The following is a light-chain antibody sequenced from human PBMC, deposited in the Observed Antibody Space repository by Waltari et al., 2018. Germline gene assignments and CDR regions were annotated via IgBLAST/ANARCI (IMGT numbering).Light chain of an antibody. CDR3: MQGTHWPYT. J-gene: IGKJ2*01. CDR2: KVS. Sequence: VVMTQSLLSLPVLLGQPASLACRSRQSLVHSDGNTYLYCFQQRPGQSPRRLIYKVSNRDGVVPDRFSGSGAGTDFTQKISRVEAEDVGVYYCMQGTHWPYTFGQGTKLETK. V-gene: IGKV2-30*02. CDR1: QSLVHSDGNTY.